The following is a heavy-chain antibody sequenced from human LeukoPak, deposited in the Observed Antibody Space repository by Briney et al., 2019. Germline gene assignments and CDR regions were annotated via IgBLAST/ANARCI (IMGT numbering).Heavy chain of an antibody. CDR2: ITSRSSYI. J-gene: IGHJ4*02. CDR1: GFTFSTYS. D-gene: IGHD6-13*01. CDR3: ARFSIEASRSFLDY. Sequence: PGGSLRLSCAASGFTFSTYSMDWVRQAPGKGLEWVSSITSRSSYIYYADSVTGRFTISRDNAKNSLYLQMNSLRAEDTAVYYRARFSIEASRSFLDYWGLGTLVTVSS. V-gene: IGHV3-21*01.